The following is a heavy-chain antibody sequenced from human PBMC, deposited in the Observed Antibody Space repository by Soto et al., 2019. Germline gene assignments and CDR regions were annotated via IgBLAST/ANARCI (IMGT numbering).Heavy chain of an antibody. CDR2: FIVIGGST. CDR1: GFTFSSYA. Sequence: GGSLRLSCAASGFTFSSYAMSWVRQAPGKGLEWVSFFIVIGGSTYYADSVKGRFTISRDNSKNTLYLQMNSLRAEDTAVYYCAKEVGGYCGGDCYLDYYYGMDVWGQGTTVTVSS. J-gene: IGHJ6*02. D-gene: IGHD2-21*02. V-gene: IGHV3-23*01. CDR3: AKEVGGYCGGDCYLDYYYGMDV.